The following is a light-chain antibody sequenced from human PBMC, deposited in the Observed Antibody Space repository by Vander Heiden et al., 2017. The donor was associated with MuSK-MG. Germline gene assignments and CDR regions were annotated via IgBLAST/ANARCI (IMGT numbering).Light chain of an antibody. J-gene: IGLJ1*01. CDR3: NSRDSSGNHPFYV. Sequence: SSELTQDPAVSVALGQTVRITCQGDSLRSYYASWYQQKPGPAPVLVIYGKKNRPAGNPDRISCSSSGNTASLNNTGAQAEDEADYYCNSRDSSGNHPFYVFGTGTKVTVL. V-gene: IGLV3-19*01. CDR2: GKK. CDR1: SLRSYY.